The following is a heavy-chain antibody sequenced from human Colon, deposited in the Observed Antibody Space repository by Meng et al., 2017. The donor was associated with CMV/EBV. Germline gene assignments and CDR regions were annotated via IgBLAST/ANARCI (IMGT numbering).Heavy chain of an antibody. V-gene: IGHV3-7*01. CDR1: GFTFGMHW. CDR3: ATSRTFDY. CDR2: IKQDGSEK. Sequence: GESLKISCAASGFTFGMHWMSWVRQAPGKGLEWVANIKQDGSEKYYVDSVKGRFTISRDNAKNSLYLQMNSLRAEDTAVYYCATSRTFDYWGQGTLVTVSS. J-gene: IGHJ4*02.